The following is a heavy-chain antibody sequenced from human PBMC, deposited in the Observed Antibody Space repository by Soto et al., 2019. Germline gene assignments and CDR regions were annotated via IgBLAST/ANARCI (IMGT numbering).Heavy chain of an antibody. D-gene: IGHD4-17*01. CDR1: GYTFTSYY. CDR3: ARVLYGDYVIDY. CDR2: INPSGGST. Sequence: ASVKVSCKASGYTFTSYYMHWVRQAPGQGLEWMGIINPSGGSTSYAQKFQGRATMTRDTSTSTVYMELSSLRSEDTAVYYCARVLYGDYVIDYWGQGTLVTVYS. J-gene: IGHJ4*02. V-gene: IGHV1-46*03.